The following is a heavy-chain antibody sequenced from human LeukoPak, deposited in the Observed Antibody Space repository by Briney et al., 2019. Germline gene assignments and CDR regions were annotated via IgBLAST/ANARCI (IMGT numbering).Heavy chain of an antibody. V-gene: IGHV3-30-3*01. J-gene: IGHJ6*02. CDR1: GFTFSSYA. CDR3: ASSRTDSSGWYPGYYYYYGMDV. CDR2: ISYDGGNK. Sequence: TGGSLRLSCAASGFTFSSYAMHWVRQAPGKGLGWVAVISYDGGNKYYADSVKGRFTISRDNYKNTLYLQMNSLRAEDTAVYYCASSRTDSSGWYPGYYYYYGMDVWGQGTTVTVSS. D-gene: IGHD6-19*01.